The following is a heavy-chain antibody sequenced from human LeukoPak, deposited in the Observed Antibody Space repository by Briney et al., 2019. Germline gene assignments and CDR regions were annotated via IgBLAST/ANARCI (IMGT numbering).Heavy chain of an antibody. V-gene: IGHV1-69*06. J-gene: IGHJ6*03. Sequence: GASVKVSCKASGGTFSSYAISWVRQAPGQGLEWMGGIIPIFGTANYAQKFQGRVTITAVKSTSTAYMELSSLRSEDTAVYYCAGIMTTGALGYYYYMDVWGKGTTVTVSS. CDR2: IIPIFGTA. CDR3: AGIMTTGALGYYYYMDV. D-gene: IGHD1-26*01. CDR1: GGTFSSYA.